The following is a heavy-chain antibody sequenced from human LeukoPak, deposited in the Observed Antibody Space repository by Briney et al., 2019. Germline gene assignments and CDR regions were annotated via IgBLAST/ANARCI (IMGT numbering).Heavy chain of an antibody. V-gene: IGHV3-23*01. CDR1: GISISDYG. Sequence: GGSLRLSCSASGISISDYGMSWVRQAPGKGLEWLSYITMNSVTLYAESVKGRFTTSRDNSKNTLYLQMNSLRAEDTAVYYCAKDEVTHPSYYFDYWGQGTLVTVSS. D-gene: IGHD2-21*02. CDR3: AKDEVTHPSYYFDY. CDR2: ITMNSVT. J-gene: IGHJ4*02.